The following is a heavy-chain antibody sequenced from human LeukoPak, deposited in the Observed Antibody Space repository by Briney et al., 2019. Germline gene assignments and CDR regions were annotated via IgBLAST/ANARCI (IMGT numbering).Heavy chain of an antibody. Sequence: GGSLRLSCAASGFTFSRDSMHWVRQAPGKGLEWVALITYDGYYKYYSDSVKGRFTISSDTSKNTLYLQMNSLRAEDTAVYYCARDLSPVVRASPMGYWGQGTLVTVSS. V-gene: IGHV3-30*03. D-gene: IGHD3-10*01. CDR1: GFTFSRDS. J-gene: IGHJ4*02. CDR3: ARDLSPVVRASPMGY. CDR2: ITYDGYYK.